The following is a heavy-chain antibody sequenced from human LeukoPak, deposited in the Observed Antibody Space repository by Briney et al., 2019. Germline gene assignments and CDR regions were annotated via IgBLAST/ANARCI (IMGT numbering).Heavy chain of an antibody. D-gene: IGHD6-13*01. Sequence: GGTLRLSCAASGFTFSSYGMSWVRQAPGKGLEWVAAISGSGGSTYYADSVKGRFTISRDNSKNTLYLQMNSLRAEDTAVYYCAKFVAATDYWGQGPLVTVSS. CDR1: GFTFSSYG. CDR3: AKFVAATDY. J-gene: IGHJ4*02. CDR2: ISGSGGST. V-gene: IGHV3-23*01.